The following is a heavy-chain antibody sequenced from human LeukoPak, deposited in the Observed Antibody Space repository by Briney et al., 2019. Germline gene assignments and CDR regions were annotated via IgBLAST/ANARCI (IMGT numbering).Heavy chain of an antibody. CDR1: GYSISSGYY. CDR2: IYHSGST. Sequence: PSETLSLTCTVSGYSISSGYYWGWIRQPPGQGPEWIGSIYHSGSTYYNPSLKSRVTISVDTSKNQFSLKLSSVTAADTAMYYCARGTLYSGWSYYFDYWGQGSQVTVSS. V-gene: IGHV4-38-2*02. CDR3: ARGTLYSGWSYYFDY. D-gene: IGHD6-19*01. J-gene: IGHJ4*02.